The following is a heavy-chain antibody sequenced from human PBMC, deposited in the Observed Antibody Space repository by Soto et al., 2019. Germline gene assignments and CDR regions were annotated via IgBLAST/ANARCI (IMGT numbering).Heavy chain of an antibody. Sequence: SETLSLTCTVSGGSISSYYWSWIRQPPGKGLEWIGYIYYSGSTNYNPSLKSRVTISVDTSKNQFSLKLSSVTAADTAVYYCARSPTVTVYYYYMDVWGKGTTVTVSS. CDR2: IYYSGST. J-gene: IGHJ6*03. CDR1: GGSISSYY. V-gene: IGHV4-59*08. CDR3: ARSPTVTVYYYYMDV. D-gene: IGHD4-4*01.